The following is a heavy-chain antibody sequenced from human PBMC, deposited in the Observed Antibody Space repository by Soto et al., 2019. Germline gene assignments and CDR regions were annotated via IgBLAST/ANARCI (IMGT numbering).Heavy chain of an antibody. Sequence: EVQLLESGGGLVQPGGSLRLSCAASGCTFSSYAMSWVRQAPGKGLEWVSAISGRGGSTYYADSVTGRFTISRDNSKNTLYLQMNSLRAEDTAVYYGANDLAVAGWAVDSCGQGTLVTVS. D-gene: IGHD6-19*01. CDR1: GCTFSSYA. CDR2: ISGRGGST. J-gene: IGHJ4*02. V-gene: IGHV3-23*01. CDR3: ANDLAVAGWAVDS.